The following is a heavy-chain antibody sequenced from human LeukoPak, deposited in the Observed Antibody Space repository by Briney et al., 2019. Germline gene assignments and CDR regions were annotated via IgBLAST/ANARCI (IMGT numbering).Heavy chain of an antibody. D-gene: IGHD3-22*01. Sequence: GGSLRLSCAASGFTVSNNYMSWVRQAPGKGLEWVSVIYSGGSTYYADSVKGRFTISRDNSKNTLYLQMNSLRAEDTAVYYCARDSGPPYDSSGYGPWGQGTLVTVSS. CDR3: ARDSGPPYDSSGYGP. J-gene: IGHJ5*02. V-gene: IGHV3-53*01. CDR2: IYSGGST. CDR1: GFTVSNNY.